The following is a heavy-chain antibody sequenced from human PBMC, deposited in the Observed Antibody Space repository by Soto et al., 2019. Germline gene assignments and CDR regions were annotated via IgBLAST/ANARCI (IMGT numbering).Heavy chain of an antibody. D-gene: IGHD2-8*01. V-gene: IGHV1-69*04. CDR3: ARAVNGVGSESAFDL. CDR1: GGTFSTYG. Sequence: QVQLVQSGAEVKKPGSSVKVSCQVSGGTFSTYGITWVRQAPGQGLEWMGRIIPILDIADYAQKFQGRVTITADRSTNTAYMELSRLRSEDKAVYYCARAVNGVGSESAFDLWGQGTMVTVSS. CDR2: IIPILDIA. J-gene: IGHJ3*01.